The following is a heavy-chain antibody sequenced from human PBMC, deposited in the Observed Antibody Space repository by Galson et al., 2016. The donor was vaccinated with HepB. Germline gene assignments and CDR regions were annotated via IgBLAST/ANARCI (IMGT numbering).Heavy chain of an antibody. Sequence: SLRLSCAASGFTFSSYGMHWVRQAPGKGLEWVAVIWYDGSNKYYADSVKGRFTLSRDNSKNTLYLQMNSQRAEDTAVYYCARGGCSSTSCYRGRYYYYYHMDVWGKGTTVTVSS. CDR1: GFTFSSYG. D-gene: IGHD2-2*02. V-gene: IGHV3-33*01. CDR3: ARGGCSSTSCYRGRYYYYYHMDV. J-gene: IGHJ6*03. CDR2: IWYDGSNK.